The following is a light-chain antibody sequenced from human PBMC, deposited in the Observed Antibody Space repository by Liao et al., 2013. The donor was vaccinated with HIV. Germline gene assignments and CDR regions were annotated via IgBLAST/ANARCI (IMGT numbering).Light chain of an antibody. J-gene: IGLJ3*02. CDR2: QDS. Sequence: SYELTQPPSVSVSPGQTASITCSGDKLGDKYACWYQQKPGQSPVLVIYQDSKRPSGIPERFSGSNSGNTATLTISRVEAGDEADYYCQVWDSSSDHPAFGGGTKLTVL. V-gene: IGLV3-1*01. CDR3: QVWDSSSDHPA. CDR1: KLGDKY.